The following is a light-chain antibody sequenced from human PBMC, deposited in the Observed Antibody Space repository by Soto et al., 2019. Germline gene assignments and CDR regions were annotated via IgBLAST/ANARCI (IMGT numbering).Light chain of an antibody. CDR3: CSYGGSRAV. CDR2: EVS. V-gene: IGLV2-23*02. Sequence: QSALTQPASVSGSPGQSITISCTGTSSDVGSHNLVSWYQQHPGQAPKLMIYEVSKRPLGVSARFSASKSGNTACLTISGLQADDEADYYCCSYGGSRAVFGGGTQLTVL. CDR1: SSDVGSHNL. J-gene: IGLJ7*01.